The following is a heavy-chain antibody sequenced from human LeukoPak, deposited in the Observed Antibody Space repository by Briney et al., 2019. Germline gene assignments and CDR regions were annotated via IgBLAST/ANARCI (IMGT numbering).Heavy chain of an antibody. V-gene: IGHV4-59*01. CDR1: GGSISSYY. J-gene: IGHJ4*02. Sequence: RASETLSLTCTVSGGSISSYYWSWIRQPPGKGLEWIGYIYYSGSTNYNPSLKSRVTISVDTSKNQFSLKLSSVTAADTAVYYCARSVACSGGSCYLAFAFDYWGQGTLVTVSS. D-gene: IGHD2-15*01. CDR3: ARSVACSGGSCYLAFAFDY. CDR2: IYYSGST.